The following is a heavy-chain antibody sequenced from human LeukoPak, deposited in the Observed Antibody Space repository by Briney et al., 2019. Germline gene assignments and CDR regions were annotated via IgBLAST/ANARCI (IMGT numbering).Heavy chain of an antibody. J-gene: IGHJ2*01. Sequence: SETLSLTCTVSGGSMFNYYWNWIRQPPGKGLEWVGYIYVNWITNYSPSLRSRGTISIATSKNQFSLRLTSVTAADTAMYYCARRAYYDSSGYHPTSGYFDLWGRGTLVSVSS. V-gene: IGHV4-4*08. D-gene: IGHD3-22*01. CDR2: IYVNWIT. CDR3: ARRAYYDSSGYHPTSGYFDL. CDR1: GGSMFNYY.